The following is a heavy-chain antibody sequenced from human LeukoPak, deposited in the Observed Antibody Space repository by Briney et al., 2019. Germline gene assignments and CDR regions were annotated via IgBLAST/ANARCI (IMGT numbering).Heavy chain of an antibody. CDR1: GYSFISYW. CDR3: ARPLIAAAVDAFDI. Sequence: GASLKISCKGSGYSFISYWIGWVRQMPGKGLEWMGIIYPGDSDTRYSPSFQGQVTISADKSISTAYLQWSSLKASDTAMYYCARPLIAAAVDAFDIWGRGTMVTVSS. V-gene: IGHV5-51*01. CDR2: IYPGDSDT. J-gene: IGHJ3*02. D-gene: IGHD6-13*01.